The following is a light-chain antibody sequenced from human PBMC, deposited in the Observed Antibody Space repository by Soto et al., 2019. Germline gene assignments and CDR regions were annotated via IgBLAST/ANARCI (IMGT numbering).Light chain of an antibody. CDR1: QNIHDK. V-gene: IGKV3D-15*01. J-gene: IGKJ4*01. CDR3: QQYNNWPLT. Sequence: EIVMTQSPATLSVSPGERVSLSCRASQNIHDKLAWYQQKPGQPPRLLIYDASTRATGIPARFSGSQSGTEFTLTISSLLSEDFAVYSCQQYNNWPLTFGGGTKVDIK. CDR2: DAS.